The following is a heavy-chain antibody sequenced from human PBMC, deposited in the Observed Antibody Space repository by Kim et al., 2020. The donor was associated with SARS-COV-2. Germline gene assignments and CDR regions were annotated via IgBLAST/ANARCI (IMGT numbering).Heavy chain of an antibody. CDR3: ARDAWGESSRGTYPLFDY. CDR1: GYTFTNYG. J-gene: IGHJ4*02. CDR2: ISAYNGYT. Sequence: ASVKVSCKASGYTFTNYGISWVRQAPGQGLEWMAWISAYNGYTNYAQKFQGRVTMTTDTSTSTAYMELRSLRSDDTAVYYCARDAWGESSRGTYPLFDYWGQGTLVTVSS. D-gene: IGHD3-10*01. V-gene: IGHV1-18*04.